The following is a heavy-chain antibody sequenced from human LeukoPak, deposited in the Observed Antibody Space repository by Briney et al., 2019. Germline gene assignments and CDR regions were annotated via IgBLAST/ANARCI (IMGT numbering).Heavy chain of an antibody. V-gene: IGHV3-11*04. J-gene: IGHJ6*03. D-gene: IGHD3-22*01. CDR1: GFTFSDYY. Sequence: PGGSLRLSCAASGFTFSDYYMSWIRQAPGKGLEWVSYISSSGSTIYYADSVKGRFTISRDNAKNSLYLQMNSLRSEDTAVYFCATSRITMIGDYMDFWGRGTAVTVSS. CDR3: ATSRITMIGDYMDF. CDR2: ISSSGSTI.